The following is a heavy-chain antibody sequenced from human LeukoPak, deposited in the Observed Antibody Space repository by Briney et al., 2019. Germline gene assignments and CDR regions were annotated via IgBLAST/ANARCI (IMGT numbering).Heavy chain of an antibody. D-gene: IGHD3-22*01. V-gene: IGHV1-2*02. CDR3: ARGLGWLGNLDFDY. J-gene: IGHJ4*02. CDR2: INPNSGGT. Sequence: ASVKVSCKASGYTFTGYYMHWVRQAPGQGLEWMGWINPNSGGTNYAQKFQGRVTMTRDTSISTAYMELSRLRSDDTAVYYCARGLGWLGNLDFDYWGQGTLVTVSS. CDR1: GYTFTGYY.